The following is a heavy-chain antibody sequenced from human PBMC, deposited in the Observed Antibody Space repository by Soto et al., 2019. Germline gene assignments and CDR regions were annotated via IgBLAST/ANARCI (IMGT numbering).Heavy chain of an antibody. CDR2: IYPGDSDT. D-gene: IGHD6-13*01. J-gene: IGHJ3*02. V-gene: IGHV5-51*01. CDR3: ARRPGIAAAGTAFDI. Sequence: PGESLKISCKGSGYSFTSYWIGWVRQMPGKGLEWMGVIYPGDSDTRYGPSFQGQVTISADKSISTAYLQWSSLKASDTAMYYCARRPGIAAAGTAFDIWGQGTMVTVSS. CDR1: GYSFTSYW.